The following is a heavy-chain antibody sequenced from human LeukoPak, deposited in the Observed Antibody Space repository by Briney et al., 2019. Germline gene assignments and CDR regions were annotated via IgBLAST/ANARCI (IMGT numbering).Heavy chain of an antibody. CDR2: ISYDGSNK. D-gene: IGHD3-10*01. Sequence: GGSLRLSCAASGFTFSSYGMHWVRQAPGKGLEWVAVISYDGSNKYYADSVKGRFTISRDNSKNTLYLQMNSLRAEDTAVYYCARSGSGSNYYYGMDVWGQGTTVTVSS. J-gene: IGHJ6*02. CDR1: GFTFSSYG. CDR3: ARSGSGSNYYYGMDV. V-gene: IGHV3-30*03.